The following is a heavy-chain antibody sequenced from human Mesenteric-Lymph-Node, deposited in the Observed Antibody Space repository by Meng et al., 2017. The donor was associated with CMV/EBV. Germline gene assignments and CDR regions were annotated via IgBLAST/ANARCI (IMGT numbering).Heavy chain of an antibody. CDR1: GGSISSSNW. J-gene: IGHJ5*02. Sequence: SETLSLTCAVSGGSISSSNWWSWVRQPPGKGLEWIGEIYHSGSSNYNPSLQSRVTISVDTSKKQFSLKLTSVTAADTAVYYCARYSNWNWFDPWGQGTLVTVSS. CDR3: ARYSNWNWFDP. CDR2: IYHSGSS. V-gene: IGHV4-4*02. D-gene: IGHD4-11*01.